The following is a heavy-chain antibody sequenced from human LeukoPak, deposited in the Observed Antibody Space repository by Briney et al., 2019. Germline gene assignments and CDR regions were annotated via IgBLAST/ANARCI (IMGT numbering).Heavy chain of an antibody. CDR2: IYYSGST. D-gene: IGHD3-22*01. CDR1: GGSISTGGYY. J-gene: IGHJ4*02. V-gene: IGHV4-31*03. CDR3: ARAAPNYYDSSGSLRNPYFDY. Sequence: SETLSLTCTVSGGSISTGGYYWSWIRQHPGKGLEWIGNIYYSGSTYYSPFLKSRVTMSVDTSKNQFSLTLISVTAADTAVYFCARAAPNYYDSSGSLRNPYFDYWGQGTLVTVSS.